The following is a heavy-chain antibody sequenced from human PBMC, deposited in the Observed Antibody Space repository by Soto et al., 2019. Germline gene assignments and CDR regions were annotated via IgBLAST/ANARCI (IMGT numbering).Heavy chain of an antibody. V-gene: IGHV3-30*04. D-gene: IGHD6-13*01. Sequence: GGSLRLSCAGSGXTFIDYAVHWVRQAPGKGLEWVTLISYDGNNKYYSDSVEGRSTISRDDSKDTAYLQMNSLRVEDTAVYYCARSLAAARVNGLDVWGQGTTVTVSS. CDR1: GXTFIDYA. CDR3: ARSLAAARVNGLDV. J-gene: IGHJ6*02. CDR2: ISYDGNNK.